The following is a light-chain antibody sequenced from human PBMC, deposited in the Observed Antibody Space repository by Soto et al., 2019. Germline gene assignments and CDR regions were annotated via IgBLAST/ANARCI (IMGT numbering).Light chain of an antibody. Sequence: SYELTQQPSVSVSPGQTASITCSGDKLGDKYACWYQQKPGQSPVLVIYQDSKRPSGIPERFSGSNSGNTATLTISGTQAMDEADYYCQAWDSSIVFGGGTKVTVL. CDR1: KLGDKY. J-gene: IGLJ2*01. V-gene: IGLV3-1*01. CDR2: QDS. CDR3: QAWDSSIV.